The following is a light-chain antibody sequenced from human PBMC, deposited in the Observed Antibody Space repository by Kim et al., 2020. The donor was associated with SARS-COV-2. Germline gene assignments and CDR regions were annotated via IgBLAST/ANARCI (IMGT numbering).Light chain of an antibody. CDR3: QQYGSSPYT. V-gene: IGKV3-20*01. J-gene: IGKJ2*01. CDR2: GAS. Sequence: PGETATLCCRASQSIRSNFLAWYQQKPGQAPRRLIVGASSRAAGSPDRFSGSESGADFSLTISRLEPEDLAVYYCQQYGSSPYTLGQGTKLEI. CDR1: QSIRSNF.